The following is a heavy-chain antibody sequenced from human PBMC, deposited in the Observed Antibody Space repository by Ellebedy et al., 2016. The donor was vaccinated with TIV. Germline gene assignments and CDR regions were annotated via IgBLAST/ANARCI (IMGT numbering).Heavy chain of an antibody. CDR3: AASNS. CDR1: GFIFSEYY. J-gene: IGHJ5*02. V-gene: IGHV3-11*06. CDR2: ISTTGSYT. D-gene: IGHD2/OR15-2a*01. Sequence: GESLKISCTASGFIFSEYYMTWVRQAPGKGMQWLSYISTTGSYTNYAVSVKGRFTISRDNTKDSLYLQMDSLSVEDTAVYYCAASNSWGQGILVTVSS.